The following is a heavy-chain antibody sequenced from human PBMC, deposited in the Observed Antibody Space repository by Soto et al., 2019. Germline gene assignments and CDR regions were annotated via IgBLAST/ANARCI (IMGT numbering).Heavy chain of an antibody. D-gene: IGHD3-10*01. V-gene: IGHV3-21*01. J-gene: IGHJ6*02. CDR1: GFTFSSYS. CDR2: ISSSSSYI. CDR3: ARDIGVRGDDYYYYYGMDV. Sequence: PGGSLRLSCAASGFTFSSYSMNWVRQAPGKGLEWVSSISSSSSYIYYADSVKGRFTISRDNAKNSLYLQMNSLRAEDTAVYYCARDIGVRGDDYYYYYGMDVWGQGTTVTVSS.